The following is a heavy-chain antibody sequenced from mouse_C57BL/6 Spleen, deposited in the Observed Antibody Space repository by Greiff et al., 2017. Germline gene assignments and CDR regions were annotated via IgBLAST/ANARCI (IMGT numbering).Heavy chain of an antibody. V-gene: IGHV8-8*01. D-gene: IGHD2-12*01. CDR3: ARSYSSYWYFDV. CDR1: GFSLSTFGMG. J-gene: IGHJ1*03. Sequence: QVTLKVSGPGLLQPSQTLSLTCSFSGFSLSTFGMGVGWIRHPSGKGLEWLAHIWWDVAKYYNPALKSRLPLSKDTSKNQVFLKIANVDTTETATYYVARSYSSYWYFDVWGTGTTVTVSS. CDR2: IWWDVAK.